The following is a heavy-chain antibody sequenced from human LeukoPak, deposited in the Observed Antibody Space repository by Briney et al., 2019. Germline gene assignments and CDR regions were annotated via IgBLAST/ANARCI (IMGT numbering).Heavy chain of an antibody. Sequence: GGSLRLSCAASGFTFSSYEMNWVRQAPGKGLEWVSYISSSGSTIYYADSVRGRFTISRDNAKNSLYLQMNSLRAEDTAVYYCARDRSRGLLDAFDIWGQGTMVTVSS. CDR2: ISSSGSTI. CDR3: ARDRSRGLLDAFDI. J-gene: IGHJ3*02. V-gene: IGHV3-48*03. D-gene: IGHD5-18*01. CDR1: GFTFSSYE.